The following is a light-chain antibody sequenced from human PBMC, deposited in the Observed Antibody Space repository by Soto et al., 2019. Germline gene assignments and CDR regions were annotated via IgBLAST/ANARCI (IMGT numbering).Light chain of an antibody. V-gene: IGKV3-20*01. CDR1: QSVNSIF. J-gene: IGKJ1*01. CDR3: QHYGSSQTT. CDR2: GAS. Sequence: EIVLTQSPGTLSLSPGERAALSCRASQSVNSIFLAWYQQKPGQAPRLLIYGASSRATGIPDRFSASGSGTDFTLNISRLEPEDFAVYYCQHYGSSQTTFGQGTKVEIK.